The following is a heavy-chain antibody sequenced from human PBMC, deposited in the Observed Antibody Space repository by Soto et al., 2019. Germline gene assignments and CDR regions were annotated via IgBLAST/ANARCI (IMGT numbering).Heavy chain of an antibody. CDR2: INAGNGNT. J-gene: IGHJ6*01. D-gene: IGHD4-17*01. CDR1: GYTFTSYA. V-gene: IGHV1-3*05. CDR3: ASNHLATTRYGMDI. Sequence: QVQLVQSGAEEKKPGASVKVSCKASGYTFTSYAMHWVRQAPGQRLEWMGWINAGNGNTKYSQKFQGRVTITRDTSASTAYMELSSLRSEVTAVYDCASNHLATTRYGMDIWGQGTTVTVSS.